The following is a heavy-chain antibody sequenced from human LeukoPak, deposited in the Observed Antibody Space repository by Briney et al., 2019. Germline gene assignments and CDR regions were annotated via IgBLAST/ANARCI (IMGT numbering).Heavy chain of an antibody. CDR2: IYYSWST. V-gene: IGHV4-30-4*08. Sequence: SETLAPPFTVSGGPISRGDYYWSLLRPPPGEGLEWIGYIYYSWSTYYNPSLKSRVAISLDTSKNQFSLQLISVTAADTAVYYCARTHGIVGATFFDYWGQGTLVTVSS. CDR3: ARTHGIVGATFFDY. J-gene: IGHJ4*02. CDR1: GGPISRGDYY. D-gene: IGHD1-26*01.